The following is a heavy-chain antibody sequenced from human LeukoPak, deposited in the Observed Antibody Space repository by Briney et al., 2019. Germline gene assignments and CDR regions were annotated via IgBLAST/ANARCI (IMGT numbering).Heavy chain of an antibody. Sequence: PGGSLRLSCAASGFTVSSNYMSWVRQAPGKGLEWVSIIYSGGSTYYADSVKGRFTISRDNSKNTLYLQMNSLSAEDTAVYYCARGHSKYYYDSSGLDYWGQGTLVTVSS. CDR2: IYSGGST. V-gene: IGHV3-53*01. CDR1: GFTVSSNY. CDR3: ARGHSKYYYDSSGLDY. J-gene: IGHJ4*02. D-gene: IGHD3-22*01.